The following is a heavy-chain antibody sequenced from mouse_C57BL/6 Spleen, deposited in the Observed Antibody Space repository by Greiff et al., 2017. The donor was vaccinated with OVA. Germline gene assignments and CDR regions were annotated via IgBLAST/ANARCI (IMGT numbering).Heavy chain of an antibody. CDR2: ISYDGSN. CDR3: ARESSAS. V-gene: IGHV3-6*01. J-gene: IGHJ3*01. CDR1: GYSITSGYY. D-gene: IGHD1-1*01. Sequence: EVQLQESGPGLVKPSQSLSLTCSVTGYSITSGYYWNWIRQFPGNKLEWMGYISYDGSNNYNPSLKNRISITRDTSKNQFFLKLSSVTTEDTATYYCARESSASWGQGTLVTVSA.